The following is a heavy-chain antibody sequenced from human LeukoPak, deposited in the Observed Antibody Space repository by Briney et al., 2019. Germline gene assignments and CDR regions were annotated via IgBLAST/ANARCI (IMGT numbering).Heavy chain of an antibody. CDR1: GGSISSGSSS. CDR3: ARRDSAYGARLDY. J-gene: IGHJ4*02. D-gene: IGHD5-12*01. CDR2: INYSGST. Sequence: EPSETLSLTCTVSGGSISSGSSSWGWVRQPPGKGLEWIGNINYSGSTYYNPSLKSRVTISVDTSKSQFSLKLSSVTAADTAVYYCARRDSAYGARLDYWGQGTLVIVSS. V-gene: IGHV4-39*01.